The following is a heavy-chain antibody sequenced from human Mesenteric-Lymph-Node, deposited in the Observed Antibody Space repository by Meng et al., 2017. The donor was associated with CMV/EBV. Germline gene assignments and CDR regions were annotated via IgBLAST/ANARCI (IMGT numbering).Heavy chain of an antibody. CDR3: AKAYSSGLDLGDYFDS. D-gene: IGHD6-19*01. V-gene: IGHV3-30*02. CDR1: GFTFSSYG. Sequence: GESLKISCAASGFTFSSYGTHWVRQAPGKGLEWVAFIRYDGRNKYYGDSVKGRFTISRDNSKSTLYLQMNSLKDEDTAVYYCAKAYSSGLDLGDYFDSWGQGTLVTVSS. J-gene: IGHJ4*02. CDR2: IRYDGRNK.